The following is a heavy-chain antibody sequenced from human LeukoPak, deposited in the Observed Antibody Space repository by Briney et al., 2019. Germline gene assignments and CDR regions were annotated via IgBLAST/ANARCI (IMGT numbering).Heavy chain of an antibody. CDR1: ACSISSFH. V-gene: IGHV4-59*01. CDR2: LNCGGTT. Sequence: SVTLSFTCTVSACSISSFHWSWLRQPPGQGLVWCRNLNCGGTTNDNPFLKSRVTISVDTSKNQFSLKLSSVTAADTAVYYCARSEYSSGWYLLWGQGTLVTVSS. J-gene: IGHJ4*02. D-gene: IGHD6-19*01. CDR3: ARSEYSSGWYLL.